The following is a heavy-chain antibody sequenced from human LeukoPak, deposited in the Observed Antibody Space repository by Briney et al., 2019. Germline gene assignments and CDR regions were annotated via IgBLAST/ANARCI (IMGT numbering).Heavy chain of an antibody. CDR2: YDPEDGET. V-gene: IGHV1-24*01. Sequence: ASVKVSCKVSGYTLTELSMHWVRQAPGKGLEWMGGYDPEDGETIYAQKLQGRVTMTEDTSTDTAYMELSSLRSEDTAVYYCATIVVVIPIQEGAFDIWGQGTMVTVSS. CDR3: ATIVVVIPIQEGAFDI. CDR1: GYTLTELS. D-gene: IGHD2-21*01. J-gene: IGHJ3*02.